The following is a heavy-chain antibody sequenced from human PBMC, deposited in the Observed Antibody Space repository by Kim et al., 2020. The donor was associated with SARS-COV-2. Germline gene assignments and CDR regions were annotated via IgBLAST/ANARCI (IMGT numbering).Heavy chain of an antibody. D-gene: IGHD3-3*01. CDR1: GFTFSSYG. Sequence: GGSLRLSCAASGFTFSSYGMHWVRQAPGKGLEWVAVIWYDGSNKYYADSVKGRFTISRDNSKNTLYLQMNSLRAEDTAVYYCARDHNYDFWSGYYYYYGMDVWGQGTTVTVSS. CDR3: ARDHNYDFWSGYYYYYGMDV. CDR2: IWYDGSNK. V-gene: IGHV3-33*01. J-gene: IGHJ6*02.